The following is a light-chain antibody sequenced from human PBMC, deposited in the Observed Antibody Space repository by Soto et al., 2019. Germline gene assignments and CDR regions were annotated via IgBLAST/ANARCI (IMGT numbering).Light chain of an antibody. CDR1: SSNIGAGYD. CDR2: GNN. CDR3: QSYDSSLSGHVV. V-gene: IGLV1-40*01. Sequence: QSVLTQPPSVSGAPGQRATISCTGGSSNIGAGYDVHWYQQLPGTAPKLLIYGNNNRPSGVPDRFSGSKSGTSASLAITGLQAEDEADYYCQSYDSSLSGHVVFGGGTKLTVL. J-gene: IGLJ2*01.